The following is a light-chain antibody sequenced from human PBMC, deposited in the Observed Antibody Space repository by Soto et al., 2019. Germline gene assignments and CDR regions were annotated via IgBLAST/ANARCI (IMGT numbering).Light chain of an antibody. CDR1: QSVSSR. J-gene: IGKJ5*01. V-gene: IGKV3-15*01. CDR2: GAS. Sequence: EIVLTQSPATLSVSPGESATLSCRASQSVSSRLGWYQQRPGQAPRLLIYGASTRATGIPARFSGSGSGTEFTPTISSLQSEDSPVSYCQQYANWPPFTFGQGTRLEIK. CDR3: QQYANWPPFT.